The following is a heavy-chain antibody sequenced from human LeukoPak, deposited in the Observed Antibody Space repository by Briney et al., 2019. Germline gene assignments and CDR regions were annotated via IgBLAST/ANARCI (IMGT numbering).Heavy chain of an antibody. CDR2: INSDGYST. Sequence: TGGSLRLSCAASGFTFSSYWMHWVRQAPGKGLVWVSRINSDGYSTNDADSVKGRFTISRDNAKNTLYLQMNSLRAEDTAVYYCARDRGRVEDCSSIGCYEWYGFDPWGQGTLVTVSS. CDR1: GFTFSSYW. V-gene: IGHV3-74*01. J-gene: IGHJ5*02. CDR3: ARDRGRVEDCSSIGCYEWYGFDP. D-gene: IGHD2-2*01.